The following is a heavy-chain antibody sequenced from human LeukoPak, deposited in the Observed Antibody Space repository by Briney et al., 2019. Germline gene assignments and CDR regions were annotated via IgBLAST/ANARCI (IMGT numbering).Heavy chain of an antibody. D-gene: IGHD4-11*01. V-gene: IGHV3-21*01. CDR2: ISSSSSYI. CDR1: GFTFSSYS. CDR3: ARVDYSIGWFDP. Sequence: GGSLRLSCAAPGFTFSSYSMNWVRQAPGKGREWVSSISSSSSYIYYADSVKGRFTISRDNAKNSLYLQMNSLRAEDTAVYYCARVDYSIGWFDPWGQGTLVTVSS. J-gene: IGHJ5*02.